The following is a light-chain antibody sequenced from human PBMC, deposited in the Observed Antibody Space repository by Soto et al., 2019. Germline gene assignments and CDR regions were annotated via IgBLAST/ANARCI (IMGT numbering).Light chain of an antibody. CDR3: CPYAGSSTFVV. CDR2: EGS. Sequence: QSVLTQPASVSGSPGQSITISCTGTSSDVGSYNLVSWYQQHPGKAPKLMIYEGSKRPSGVSNRFSGSKSGNTASLTISGLQAEDEADYYCCPYAGSSTFVVFGGGTK. CDR1: SSDVGSYNL. V-gene: IGLV2-23*03. J-gene: IGLJ2*01.